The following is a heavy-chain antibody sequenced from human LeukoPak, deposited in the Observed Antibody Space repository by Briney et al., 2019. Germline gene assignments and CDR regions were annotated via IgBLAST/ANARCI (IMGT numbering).Heavy chain of an antibody. J-gene: IGHJ4*02. Sequence: GGSLRLSCAASGFNFVTSGMTWVRQVPGKGLEWVSYISSSSSTIYYADSVKGRFTISRDNAKNSLYLQMNSLRAEDTAVYYCASGYYDFWSGLFSGEGLLDYWGQGTLVTVSS. CDR2: ISSSSSTI. CDR1: GFNFVTSG. CDR3: ASGYYDFWSGLFSGEGLLDY. V-gene: IGHV3-48*01. D-gene: IGHD3-3*01.